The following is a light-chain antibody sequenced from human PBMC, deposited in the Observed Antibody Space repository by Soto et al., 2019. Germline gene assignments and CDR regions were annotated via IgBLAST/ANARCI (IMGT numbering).Light chain of an antibody. CDR1: SSGLGGYNY. J-gene: IGLJ1*01. CDR3: SSYTTSTHV. Sequence: QSVLTQPASVSGSPGQSITISCTGTSSGLGGYNYFSWYQQHPGKAPKLIIYEVSNRPSGVSDRFSGSKSDNTASLTISGLQDEDEADYYCSSYTTSTHVFGTGTKGTVL. CDR2: EVS. V-gene: IGLV2-14*01.